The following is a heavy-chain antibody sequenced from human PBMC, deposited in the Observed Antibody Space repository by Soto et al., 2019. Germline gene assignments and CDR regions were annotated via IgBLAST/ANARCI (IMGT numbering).Heavy chain of an antibody. V-gene: IGHV1-69*06. CDR3: ARDRSRIQLWLPYYYYGMDV. J-gene: IGHJ6*02. D-gene: IGHD5-18*01. CDR2: IIPIFGTA. CDR1: GGTFSSYA. Sequence: SVKVSCKASGGTFSSYAIRWVRQAPGQGLELMGGIIPIFGTANYAQKFQGRVTITADKSTSTAYMELSSLRSEDTAVYYCARDRSRIQLWLPYYYYGMDVWGQGTTVTVYS.